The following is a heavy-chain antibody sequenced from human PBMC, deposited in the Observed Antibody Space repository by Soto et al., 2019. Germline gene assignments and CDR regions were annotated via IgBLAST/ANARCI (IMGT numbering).Heavy chain of an antibody. CDR3: ARQTLKQWLALSY. V-gene: IGHV4-39*01. CDR2: IYYSGST. CDR1: GGSISSSSYY. J-gene: IGHJ4*02. Sequence: QLQLQESGPGLVKPSETLSLTCTVSGGSISSSSYYWGWIRQPPGKGLEWIGSIYYSGSTYYNPSLKSRVTISVDTSKNQFSLKLSSVTAADTAVYYCARQTLKQWLALSYWGQGTLVTVSS. D-gene: IGHD6-19*01.